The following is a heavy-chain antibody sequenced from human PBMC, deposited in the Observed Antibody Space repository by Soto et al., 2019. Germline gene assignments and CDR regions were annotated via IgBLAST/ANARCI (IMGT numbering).Heavy chain of an antibody. D-gene: IGHD5-12*01. Sequence: ASVKVSCKASGYTFTGYYMHWVRQAPGQGLGWMGWINPNSGGTNYAQKFQGWVTMTRDTSISTAYMELSRLRSDDTAVYYCARENIVATISETYDAFDIWGQGTMVTVS. CDR2: INPNSGGT. CDR1: GYTFTGYY. CDR3: ARENIVATISETYDAFDI. J-gene: IGHJ3*02. V-gene: IGHV1-2*04.